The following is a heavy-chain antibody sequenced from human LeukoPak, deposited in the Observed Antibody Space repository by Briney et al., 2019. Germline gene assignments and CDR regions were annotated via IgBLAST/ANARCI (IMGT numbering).Heavy chain of an antibody. V-gene: IGHV3-33*06. J-gene: IGHJ4*02. Sequence: GGSLRLSCAASGFTFSSYGMHWVRQAPGKGLEWVAVIWYDGSNKYYADSVKGRFTISRDNSKNTLYLQMNSPRAEDTAVYYCVKDGYCGGDCYSYFDYWGQGTLVTVSS. CDR1: GFTFSSYG. CDR2: IWYDGSNK. CDR3: VKDGYCGGDCYSYFDY. D-gene: IGHD2-21*02.